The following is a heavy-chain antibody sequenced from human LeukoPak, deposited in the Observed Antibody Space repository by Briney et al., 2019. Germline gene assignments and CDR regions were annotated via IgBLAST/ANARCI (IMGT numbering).Heavy chain of an antibody. CDR2: IKQDGREI. CDR1: GFTFSSYA. V-gene: IGHV3-7*01. D-gene: IGHD6-13*01. Sequence: PGGSLRLSCAASGFTFSSYAMSWVRQAPGKGPEWVANIKQDGREIHYLDSVKGRFTISRDNAKSSLYLQMNSLKVEDTAVYYCTRDEAAAANWGQGTLVTVSS. J-gene: IGHJ4*02. CDR3: TRDEAAAAN.